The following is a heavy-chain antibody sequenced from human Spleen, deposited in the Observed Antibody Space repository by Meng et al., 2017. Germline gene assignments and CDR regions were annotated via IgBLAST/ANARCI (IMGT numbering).Heavy chain of an antibody. CDR1: GGSFSDYY. J-gene: IGHJ4*02. CDR2: INHSGST. Sequence: QVQLHQGGAGLLKPSETLSPTCVVSGGSFSDYYWSWIRQPPGKGLEWIGEINHSGSTNYNPSLESRATISVDTSQNNLSLKLSSVTAADSAVYYCARGPTTMAHDFDYWGQGTLVTVSS. D-gene: IGHD4-11*01. CDR3: ARGPTTMAHDFDY. V-gene: IGHV4-34*01.